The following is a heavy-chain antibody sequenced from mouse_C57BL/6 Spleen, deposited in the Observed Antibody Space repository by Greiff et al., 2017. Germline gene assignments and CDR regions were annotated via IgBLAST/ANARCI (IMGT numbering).Heavy chain of an antibody. D-gene: IGHD1-1*01. J-gene: IGHJ4*01. CDR3: ARHYYGSSYYAMDY. Sequence: EVKVVESGGGLVKPGGSLTLSCAASGFTFSDYGMHWVRPAPEKGLEWVAYISSGSSTIYYADTVKGRFTISRDNAKNTLFLQMTSLRSEDTAMYYCARHYYGSSYYAMDYWGQGTSVTVSS. V-gene: IGHV5-17*01. CDR1: GFTFSDYG. CDR2: ISSGSSTI.